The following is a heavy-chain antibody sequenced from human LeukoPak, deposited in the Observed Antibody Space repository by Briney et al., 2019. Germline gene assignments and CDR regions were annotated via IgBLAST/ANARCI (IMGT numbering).Heavy chain of an antibody. CDR2: ISWNSGSI. V-gene: IGHV3-9*01. J-gene: IGHJ4*02. CDR1: GFIFDDYA. CDR3: AKDLSGGYDYFDY. Sequence: PGRSLRLSCAASGFIFDDYAMHWVRQAPGKGLEWVSGISWNSGSIGYADSVKGRFTISRDNSKNTLYLQMNSLRAEDTAVYYCAKDLSGGYDYFDYWGQGTLVTVSS. D-gene: IGHD5-12*01.